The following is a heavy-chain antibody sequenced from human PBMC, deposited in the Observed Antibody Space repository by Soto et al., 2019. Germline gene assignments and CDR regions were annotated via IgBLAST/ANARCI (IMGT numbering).Heavy chain of an antibody. V-gene: IGHV3-73*01. Sequence: PXGFLGRTGAASGFPVSNACKSWVWPAQGKGLEWVGRIRSKANSYATAYAASVKGRFTISRDDSKNTAYLQMNSLKTEDTAVYYCTRAGMRPSFGMDVWGQGTTVTVSS. CDR1: GFPVSNAC. CDR2: IRSKANSYAT. CDR3: TRAGMRPSFGMDV. J-gene: IGHJ6*02.